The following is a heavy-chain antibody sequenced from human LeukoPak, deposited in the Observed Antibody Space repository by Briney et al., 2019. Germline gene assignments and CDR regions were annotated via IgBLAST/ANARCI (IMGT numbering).Heavy chain of an antibody. CDR1: GGSISSGGYY. J-gene: IGHJ6*02. D-gene: IGHD4-23*01. CDR3: ARDATVVTTDYYYCYGMDV. V-gene: IGHV4-31*03. Sequence: SETLSLTCTVSGGSISSGGYYWSWIRQYPGKGLEWIGYIYYSGSTYYNPSLKSRVTISVDTSKNQFSLKLSSVTAADTAVYYCARDATVVTTDYYYCYGMDVWGQGTTVTVSS. CDR2: IYYSGST.